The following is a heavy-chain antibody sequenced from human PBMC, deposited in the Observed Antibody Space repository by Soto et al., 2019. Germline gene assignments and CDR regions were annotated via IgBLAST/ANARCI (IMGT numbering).Heavy chain of an antibody. Sequence: QVQLQESGPGLVKPSETLSLTCAVSGDSISTYYCMWIRQPPGKGLESIGYLYYGRSANYNPSLKSRVTLSVDASTNQCSLTLSSMTAADTAVYYCALRSMAVVPEYWGQGTLVTVSS. CDR2: LYYGRSA. CDR3: ALRSMAVVPEY. V-gene: IGHV4-59*01. D-gene: IGHD3-22*01. CDR1: GDSISTYY. J-gene: IGHJ4*02.